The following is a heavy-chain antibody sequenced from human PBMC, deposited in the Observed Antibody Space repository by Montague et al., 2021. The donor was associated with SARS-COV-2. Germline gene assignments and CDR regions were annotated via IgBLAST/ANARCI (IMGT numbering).Heavy chain of an antibody. Sequence: SETLSLTCAVYGGSFSGYSWSWNRQPPGKGLEWIGYIDDSGTTRYNPSLRSRATISLDLSKNQFSLDLNSVTAADTAVYYCARNAYNHYGLDVWGQGTTVTVSS. CDR2: IDDSGTT. J-gene: IGHJ6*02. CDR3: ARNAYNHYGLDV. CDR1: GGSFSGYS. V-gene: IGHV4-34*11.